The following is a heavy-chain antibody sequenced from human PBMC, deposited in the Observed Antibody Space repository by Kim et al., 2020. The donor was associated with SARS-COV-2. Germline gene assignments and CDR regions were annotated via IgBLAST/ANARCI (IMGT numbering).Heavy chain of an antibody. CDR2: ISSDGGST. J-gene: IGHJ3*01. V-gene: IGHV3-64*05. D-gene: IGHD3-10*01. CDR1: GFTFSNYV. CDR3: VTRNYYNSGSYYEGAPF. Sequence: GGSLRLSCSASGFTFSNYVMHWVRQAPGKGLEYVSAISSDGGSTYYADSVKGRFTISRDNSKNMLYVQMSSLRVEDTAIYYCVTRNYYNSGSYYEGAPF.